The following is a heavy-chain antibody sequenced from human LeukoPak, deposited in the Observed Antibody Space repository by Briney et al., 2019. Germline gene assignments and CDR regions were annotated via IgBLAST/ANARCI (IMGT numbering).Heavy chain of an antibody. CDR1: GFTFSSYE. J-gene: IGHJ4*02. V-gene: IGHV3-48*03. CDR3: AKDPTHFRVWDDYDNTRLNY. Sequence: GGSLRLSCAASGFTFSSYEMNWVRQAPRKGLEWVSYISSSGSTIYYADSVKGRFTISRDNSKNTVYLQMNSLRAEDTAVYYCAKDPTHFRVWDDYDNTRLNYWGQGTLVTVSS. D-gene: IGHD3-22*01. CDR2: ISSSGSTI.